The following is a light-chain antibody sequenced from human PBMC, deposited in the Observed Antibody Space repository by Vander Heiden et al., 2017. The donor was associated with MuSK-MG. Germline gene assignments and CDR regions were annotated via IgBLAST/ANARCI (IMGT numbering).Light chain of an antibody. Sequence: QSALTQPRSVSGSPGQSVTISCTGISGDVGGYNYVSWYQHHPGKAPKLMIYDVTKRPSGVPVRFSGSESGNTASLTISGLQAEEEADYFCCSYAGNYTLIFGGGTKLTVL. CDR3: CSYAGNYTLI. V-gene: IGLV2-11*01. CDR2: DVT. J-gene: IGLJ2*01. CDR1: SGDVGGYNY.